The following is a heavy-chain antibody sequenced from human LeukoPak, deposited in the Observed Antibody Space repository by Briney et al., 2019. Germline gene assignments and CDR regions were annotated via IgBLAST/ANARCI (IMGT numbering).Heavy chain of an antibody. J-gene: IGHJ4*01. V-gene: IGHV5-10-1*01. Sequence: EPLRISRKGSGYNFTSYWFSWVRQMPGKGPGGEGRIEPSDSYTNYSPSFQGHVTISADKSISTAYLQWSRLKASHTAMYYCARHHGPRYCSSTSCYGAACSCYWGEGTLVTVSS. CDR2: IEPSDSYT. CDR3: ARHHGPRYCSSTSCYGAACSCY. D-gene: IGHD2-2*01. CDR1: GYNFTSYW.